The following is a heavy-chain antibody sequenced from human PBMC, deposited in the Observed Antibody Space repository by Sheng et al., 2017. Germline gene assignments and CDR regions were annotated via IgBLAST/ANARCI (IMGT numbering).Heavy chain of an antibody. CDR1: GGTFSSYT. V-gene: IGHV1-69*08. J-gene: IGHJ6*03. CDR2: IIPILGIA. D-gene: IGHD3-3*01. CDR3: ARDLRGRITIFGVATDYYYYIGR. Sequence: QVQLVQSGAEVKKPGSSVKVSCKASGGTFSSYTISWVRQAPGQGLEWMGRIIPILGIANYAQKFQGRVTITADKSTSTAYMELSSLRSEDTAVYYCARDLRGRITIFGVATDYYYYIGRLGQRDHGHRLL.